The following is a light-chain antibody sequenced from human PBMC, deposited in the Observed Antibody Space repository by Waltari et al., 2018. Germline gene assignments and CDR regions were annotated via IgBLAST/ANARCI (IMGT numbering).Light chain of an antibody. CDR2: AAS. V-gene: IGKV3-20*01. CDR1: QSVSSSY. Sequence: EIVLTQSAGTLSLSLGERATLSCRASQSVSSSYLAWYQQKPGQAPRLLIYAASSRATGIPDRFSGSGSGTDFTLTISRLEPEDFAVYYCQQYGSSPPRYTFGQGTKLEIK. CDR3: QQYGSSPPRYT. J-gene: IGKJ2*01.